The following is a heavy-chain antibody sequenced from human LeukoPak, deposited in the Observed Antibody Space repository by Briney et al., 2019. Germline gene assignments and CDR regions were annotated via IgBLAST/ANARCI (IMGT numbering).Heavy chain of an antibody. V-gene: IGHV1-69*13. D-gene: IGHD6-13*01. Sequence: SVKVSCKASGGTFSSYAISWVRQAPGQGLEWMGGIIPIFGTANYAQKFQGRVTITADESTSTAYMELSSLRSEDTAGYYCAREGGYSSSGPFDYWGQGTLVTVSS. CDR1: GGTFSSYA. J-gene: IGHJ4*02. CDR3: AREGGYSSSGPFDY. CDR2: IIPIFGTA.